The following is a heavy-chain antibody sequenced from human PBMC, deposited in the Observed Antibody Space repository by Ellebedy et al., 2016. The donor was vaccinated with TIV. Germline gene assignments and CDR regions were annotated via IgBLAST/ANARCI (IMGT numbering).Heavy chain of an antibody. CDR2: IYYSGST. CDR1: GGSISSGDYY. J-gene: IGHJ4*02. D-gene: IGHD3-22*01. Sequence: LRLSXTVSGGSISSGDYYWSWIRQPPGKGLEWIGYIYYSGSTYYNPSLKSRVTISVDTSKNQFSLKLSSVTAADTAVYYCASLPTMIAKASTFDYWGQGTLVTVSS. CDR3: ASLPTMIAKASTFDY. V-gene: IGHV4-30-4*01.